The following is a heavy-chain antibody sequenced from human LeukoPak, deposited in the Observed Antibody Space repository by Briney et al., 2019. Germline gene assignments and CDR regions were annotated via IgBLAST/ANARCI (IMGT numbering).Heavy chain of an antibody. Sequence: EASVKGSCTASGYTFTSYGFIWVRLAPGQGLEWMGWISAYNGNTNYAQKLQGRVTMTTDTSTSTAYMELRSLRSDDTAVYYCARMRSRGYYRSDYWGQGTLVTVSS. J-gene: IGHJ4*02. V-gene: IGHV1-18*01. CDR2: ISAYNGNT. CDR3: ARMRSRGYYRSDY. CDR1: GYTFTSYG. D-gene: IGHD3-22*01.